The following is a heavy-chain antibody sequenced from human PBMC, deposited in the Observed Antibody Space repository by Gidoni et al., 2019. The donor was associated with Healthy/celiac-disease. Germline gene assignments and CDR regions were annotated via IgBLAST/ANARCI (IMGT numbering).Heavy chain of an antibody. J-gene: IGHJ5*02. CDR1: GGSFSGYY. Sequence: QVQLQQWGAGLLKPSETLSLTCAVYGGSFSGYYWSWIRQPQGKGLEWIGEINHSGSTNYNPSLKRRVTISVDTSKNQFSLKLSSVTAADTAVYYCARGFGSGYYRWFDPWGQGTLVTVSS. CDR3: ARGFGSGYYRWFDP. D-gene: IGHD3-22*01. CDR2: INHSGST. V-gene: IGHV4-34*01.